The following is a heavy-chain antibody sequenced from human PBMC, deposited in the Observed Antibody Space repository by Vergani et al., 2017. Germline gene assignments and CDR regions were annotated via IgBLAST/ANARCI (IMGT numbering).Heavy chain of an antibody. V-gene: IGHV3-33*01. CDR3: ARSGYCAHGVCYMTYYYYMDV. CDR2: IWYDGSKE. Sequence: QVQLEESGGGVVQPGRSLRLSCAGSGFTLSSHAMHWVRQAPGKGLEWVAFIWYDGSKEYYADPVKGRFTISRDNSKNTLYLQMNNLRAADTAVYYCARSGYCAHGVCYMTYYYYMDVWGKGTAVTVSS. D-gene: IGHD2-8*01. CDR1: GFTLSSHA. J-gene: IGHJ6*03.